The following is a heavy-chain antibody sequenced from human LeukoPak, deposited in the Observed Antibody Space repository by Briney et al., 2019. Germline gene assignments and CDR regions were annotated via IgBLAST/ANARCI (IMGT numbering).Heavy chain of an antibody. Sequence: VASVKVSCKASGYTFTGYYMHWVRQAPGQGLEWMGWINPNSGGTNYARKFQGRVTMTRDTSISTAYMELSSLRSEDTAVYYCALGGTAMVQNAFDYWGQGTLVTVSS. CDR2: INPNSGGT. CDR3: ALGGTAMVQNAFDY. V-gene: IGHV1-2*02. D-gene: IGHD5-18*01. J-gene: IGHJ4*02. CDR1: GYTFTGYY.